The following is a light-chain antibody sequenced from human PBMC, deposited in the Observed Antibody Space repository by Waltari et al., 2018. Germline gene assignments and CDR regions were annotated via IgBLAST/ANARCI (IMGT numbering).Light chain of an antibody. CDR1: SSDVGGYTY. CDR2: EVS. J-gene: IGLJ2*01. Sequence: QSALTQPPSASGPPGQSVTISCTGTSSDVGGYTYVSWYQQHPGKAPKLMLYEVSKRPSGVPDRFSGSKSGNTASLTVSGLQAEDEADYYCSSYAGSNNVVFGGGTKLTVL. V-gene: IGLV2-8*01. CDR3: SSYAGSNNVV.